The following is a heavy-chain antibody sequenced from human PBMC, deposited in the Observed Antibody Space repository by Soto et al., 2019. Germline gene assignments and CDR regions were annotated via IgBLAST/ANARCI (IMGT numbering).Heavy chain of an antibody. D-gene: IGHD5-12*01. J-gene: IGHJ4*02. CDR2: VSYDGSNK. CDR1: GFTFSSYG. Sequence: PGGSLRLSCAASGFTFSSYGMHWVRQAPGKGLEWVAVVSYDGSNKYYADSVKGRFTISRDNSKNTLYLQMNSLRAEDTAVYYCAKEGWLQYLDYWGQGTLVTVS. V-gene: IGHV3-30*18. CDR3: AKEGWLQYLDY.